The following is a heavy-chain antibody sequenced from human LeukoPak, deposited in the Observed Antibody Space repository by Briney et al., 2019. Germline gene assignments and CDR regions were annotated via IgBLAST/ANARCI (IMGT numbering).Heavy chain of an antibody. CDR2: IKQDGSEK. Sequence: GGSLRPSCAASGFTFGSYWMSWVRQAPGKGLEWVANIKQDGSEKYYVDSVKGRFTISRDNAKNSLYLQMNSLRAEDTAVYYCARDGLYYYDSSDDAFGYWGQGTLVTVSS. CDR3: ARDGLYYYDSSDDAFGY. J-gene: IGHJ4*02. D-gene: IGHD3-22*01. CDR1: GFTFGSYW. V-gene: IGHV3-7*01.